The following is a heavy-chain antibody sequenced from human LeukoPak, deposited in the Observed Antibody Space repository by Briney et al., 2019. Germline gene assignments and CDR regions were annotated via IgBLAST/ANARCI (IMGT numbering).Heavy chain of an antibody. CDR3: ASLPARYCSSTSCHSWFDP. Sequence: ASVKVSCKASGYTFTSYGISWVRQAPGQGLEWMGWISAYNGNTNYAQKFQGRVTITTDESTSTAYMELSSLRSEDTAVYYCASLPARYCSSTSCHSWFDPWGQGTLVTVSS. CDR2: ISAYNGNT. CDR1: GYTFTSYG. J-gene: IGHJ5*02. V-gene: IGHV1-18*01. D-gene: IGHD2-2*01.